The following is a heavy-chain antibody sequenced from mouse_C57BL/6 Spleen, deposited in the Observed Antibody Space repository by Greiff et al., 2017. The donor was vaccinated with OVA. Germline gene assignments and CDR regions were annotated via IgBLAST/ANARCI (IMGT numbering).Heavy chain of an antibody. CDR1: GYSFTGYY. D-gene: IGHD2-1*01. CDR3: ARDYGNNWYFDV. CDR2: INPSTGGT. J-gene: IGHJ1*03. V-gene: IGHV1-42*01. Sequence: EVKVEESGPELVKPGASVKISCKASGYSFTGYYMNWVKQSPEKSLEWIGEINPSTGGTTYNQKFKAKATLTVDKSSSTAYMQLKSLTSEDSAVYYCARDYGNNWYFDVWGTGTTVTVSS.